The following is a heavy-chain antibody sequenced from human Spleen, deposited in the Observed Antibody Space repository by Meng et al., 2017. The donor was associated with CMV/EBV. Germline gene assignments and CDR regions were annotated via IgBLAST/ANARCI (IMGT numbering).Heavy chain of an antibody. CDR3: VRDYCTNGVCSDAFDF. J-gene: IGHJ3*01. V-gene: IGHV3-21*01. CDR1: FTFTTYT. D-gene: IGHD2-8*01. CDR2: ITTDGGVT. Sequence: FTFTTYTFNWVRQAPGKGLEWISSITTDGGVTYYTDSLRGRFTISRDNARNSLYLQMNSLRAEDTALYYCVRDYCTNGVCSDAFDFWGQGTMVTVSS.